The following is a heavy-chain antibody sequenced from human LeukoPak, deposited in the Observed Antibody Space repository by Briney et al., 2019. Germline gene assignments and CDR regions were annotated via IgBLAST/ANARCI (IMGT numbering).Heavy chain of an antibody. CDR2: IYSGGRT. J-gene: IGHJ4*02. V-gene: IGHV3-53*01. CDR1: GFTVSSNY. Sequence: GGSLRLSCAASGFTVSSNYMSWVRQAPGKGLEWVSVIYSGGRTYYADSVKGRFTISRDSSKNTLYLQMNCLRAEDTAVYYCARLYGSGSYFYWGQGTLVTVSP. D-gene: IGHD3-10*01. CDR3: ARLYGSGSYFY.